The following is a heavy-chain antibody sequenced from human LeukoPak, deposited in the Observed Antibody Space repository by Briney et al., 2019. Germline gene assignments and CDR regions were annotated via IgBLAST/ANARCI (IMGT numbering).Heavy chain of an antibody. J-gene: IGHJ5*02. CDR1: GDSVSSSSAA. CDR3: ARDFPSTSWYAMNWFDP. CDR2: TYYRTRWYN. D-gene: IGHD6-13*01. V-gene: IGHV6-1*01. Sequence: SQTLSLTCAISGDSVSSSSAAWNWIRQSPSRGLEWLGRTYYRTRWYNDCAVSMKSRITINPDTSKNQFSLQLNSLTPEDTAVYYCARDFPSTSWYAMNWFDPWGQGTLVTVSS.